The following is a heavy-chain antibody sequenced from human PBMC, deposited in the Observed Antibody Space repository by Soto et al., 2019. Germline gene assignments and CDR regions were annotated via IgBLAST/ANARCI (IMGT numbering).Heavy chain of an antibody. D-gene: IGHD3-3*01. CDR3: ARVGVDFWRGSHNWFDP. CDR2: IYYSGRT. CDR1: GGPISGGGYY. Sequence: SETLSLTCTVSGGPISGGGYYWSWIRQHPGKGLEWIGYIYYSGRTYYNPSLKSRVTLSVDTSKNQFSLKLSSVTAADTAVYYCARVGVDFWRGSHNWFDPWGQGTLVTVSS. V-gene: IGHV4-31*03. J-gene: IGHJ5*02.